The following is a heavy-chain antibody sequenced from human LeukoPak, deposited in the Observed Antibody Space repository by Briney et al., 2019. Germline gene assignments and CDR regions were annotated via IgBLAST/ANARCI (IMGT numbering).Heavy chain of an antibody. V-gene: IGHV1-2*02. CDR3: ARIAHWVVVAAPTLGSLDY. D-gene: IGHD2-15*01. CDR1: GYTFTGYY. J-gene: IGHJ4*02. CDR2: INPNTGGT. Sequence: ASMNVSCKASGYTFTGYYMHWVRQAPGQGLEWMGWINPNTGGTNYAQKFQGRVTMTRDTSISTAYMELSRLRSDDTAVYYCARIAHWVVVAAPTLGSLDYWGQGTLVTVSS.